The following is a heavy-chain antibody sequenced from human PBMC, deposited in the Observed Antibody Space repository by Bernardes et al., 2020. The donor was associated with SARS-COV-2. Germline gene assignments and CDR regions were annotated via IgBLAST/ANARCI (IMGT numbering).Heavy chain of an antibody. V-gene: IGHV5-51*01. CDR1: GYTFSTYW. J-gene: IGHJ6*02. CDR2: IYPDDSDI. Sequence: GESLKISCKGSGYTFSTYWIGWVRQMPGKGLDWMGIIYPDDSDIRYSPSFQGQVTISADKSITTAYLQWSSLKASDTAMYYCARRIVGNTVDVWGQGTTVTVSS. D-gene: IGHD1-1*01. CDR3: ARRIVGNTVDV.